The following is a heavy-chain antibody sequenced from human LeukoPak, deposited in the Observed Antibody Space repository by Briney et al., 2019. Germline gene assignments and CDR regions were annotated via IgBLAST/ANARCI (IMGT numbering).Heavy chain of an antibody. J-gene: IGHJ4*02. V-gene: IGHV4-59*01. CDR2: IYYSGST. CDR3: ARGRDIVVVPAAIKPMYYFDY. Sequence: SETLSLTCSVSGGSISGYYWNWIRQPPGKRLEFIGYIYYSGSTNYNPSLKSRVTISVDTSKNQFSLKLSSVTAADTAVYYCARGRDIVVVPAAIKPMYYFDYWGQGTLVTVSS. CDR1: GGSISGYY. D-gene: IGHD2-2*02.